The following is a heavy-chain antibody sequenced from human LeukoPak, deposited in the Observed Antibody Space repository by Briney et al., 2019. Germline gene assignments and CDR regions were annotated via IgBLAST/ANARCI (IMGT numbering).Heavy chain of an antibody. CDR1: GGSISSASYY. J-gene: IGHJ3*02. CDR2: VYTSGST. V-gene: IGHV4-61*02. CDR3: AREPQLPASDAFDI. Sequence: NSSETLSLTCTVSGGSISSASYYWSWIRQPAGKGLEWIGRVYTSGSTNYNPSLESRVTMSVDTSKNQFSLNLSSVTAADTAVYYCAREPQLPASDAFDIWGQGTMVTVSS. D-gene: IGHD2-2*01.